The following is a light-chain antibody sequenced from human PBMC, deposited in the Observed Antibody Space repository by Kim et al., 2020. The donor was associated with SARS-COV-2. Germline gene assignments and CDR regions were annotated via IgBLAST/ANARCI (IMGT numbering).Light chain of an antibody. CDR2: DVT. CDR1: SSDVGNYNL. CDR3: CSYALSGTVL. V-gene: IGLV2-23*02. Sequence: GQSITISSTGTSSDVGNYNLVSWYQQHPGKAPKVLIFDVTKRPSGVSYRFSASKSGNTASLTISELQAHDEADYYCCSYALSGTVLFGGGTKLTVL. J-gene: IGLJ2*01.